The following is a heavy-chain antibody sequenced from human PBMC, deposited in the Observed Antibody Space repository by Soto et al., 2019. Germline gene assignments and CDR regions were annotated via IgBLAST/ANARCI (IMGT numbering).Heavy chain of an antibody. V-gene: IGHV4-39*01. CDR2: ISYSGNT. D-gene: IGHD5-18*01. Sequence: SEMMCLTWTVSGGSISTRSCYWVCIRKPPGKGLEWIGTISYSGNTYYNPSLKSRVTISVHTSRTRFSLILSSVTAADTAVYYCARLKLGYCTFGPWGERILVTVPS. CDR1: GGSISTRSCY. J-gene: IGHJ5*02. CDR3: ARLKLGYCTFGP.